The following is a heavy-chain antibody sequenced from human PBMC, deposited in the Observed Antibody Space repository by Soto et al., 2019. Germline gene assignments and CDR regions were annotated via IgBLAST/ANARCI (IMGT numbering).Heavy chain of an antibody. CDR3: ARGHTRRTSLGRGSFIMGKHLDS. J-gene: IGHJ4*02. CDR1: GFTFSSYA. V-gene: IGHV3-64D*06. Sequence: GGSLRLSCSASGFTFSSYAMHWVRQAPGKGLEYVSGVRGNGDPPFYADSVKGRFTISRDNSKNTLYLQMSSLSADDTALYYCARGHTRRTSLGRGSFIMGKHLDSWGQGTLVTVSS. CDR2: VRGNGDPP. D-gene: IGHD3-10*01.